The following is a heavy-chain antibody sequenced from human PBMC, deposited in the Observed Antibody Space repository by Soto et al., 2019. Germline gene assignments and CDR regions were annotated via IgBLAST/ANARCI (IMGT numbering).Heavy chain of an antibody. J-gene: IGHJ5*02. CDR1: GGTFSSYA. CDR2: IIPIFGTA. V-gene: IGHV1-69*13. CDR3: ARLNPVGRGGWFDP. Sequence: AASVKVSCKASGGTFSSYAISWVRQAPGQGLEWMGGIIPIFGTANYAQKFQGRVTITADESTSTAYMELSSLRSEDTAVYYCARLNPVGRGGWFDPWGQGTMVTVSS. D-gene: IGHD1-26*01.